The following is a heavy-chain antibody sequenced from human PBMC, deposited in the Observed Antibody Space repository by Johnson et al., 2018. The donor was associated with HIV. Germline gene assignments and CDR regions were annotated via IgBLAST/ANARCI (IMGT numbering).Heavy chain of an antibody. CDR1: GFTFDDYA. V-gene: IGHV3-20*04. J-gene: IGHJ3*01. D-gene: IGHD1-26*01. CDR2: INWNGGNT. Sequence: VQLVESGGGVVQPGRSLRLSCAASGFTFDDYAMSWVRQAPGKGLEWVSRINWNGGNTGYADSVKGRCTISRDNDKSSVYMQMNNLRAEDTAFYYRARRDSGSLSFDLWGQGTMVTVSS. CDR3: ARRDSGSLSFDL.